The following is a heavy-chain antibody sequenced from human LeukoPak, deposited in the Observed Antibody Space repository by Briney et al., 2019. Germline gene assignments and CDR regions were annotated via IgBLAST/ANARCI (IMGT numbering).Heavy chain of an antibody. V-gene: IGHV1-69*05. D-gene: IGHD3-10*01. CDR2: IIPIFGTA. CDR3: ASIFNLGRMVRGAPHLDY. Sequence: GASVKVSCKASGGTFSSYAISWVRQAPGQGLEWMGRIIPIFGTANYAQKFQGRVTITTDESTSTAYMELSSLRSEDTAVYYCASIFNLGRMVRGAPHLDYWGQGTLVTVSS. CDR1: GGTFSSYA. J-gene: IGHJ4*02.